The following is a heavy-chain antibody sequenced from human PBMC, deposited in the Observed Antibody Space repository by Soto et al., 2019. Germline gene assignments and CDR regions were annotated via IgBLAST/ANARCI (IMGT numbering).Heavy chain of an antibody. J-gene: IGHJ6*03. CDR3: ARVYGYFYYYYRAI. CDR2: IYYSGST. D-gene: IGHD3-16*01. Sequence: SETLSLTCTVSGGSISSGDYYWSWIRQPPGKGLEWIGYIYYSGSTYYNPSLKSRVTISVDTSKNQFSLNLRSVTAADTAVYYCARVYGYFYYYYRAIWGKGTTVTVSS. V-gene: IGHV4-30-4*01. CDR1: GGSISSGDYY.